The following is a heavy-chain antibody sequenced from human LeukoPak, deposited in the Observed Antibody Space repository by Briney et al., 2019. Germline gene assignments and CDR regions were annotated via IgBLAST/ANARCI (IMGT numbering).Heavy chain of an antibody. D-gene: IGHD2-15*01. V-gene: IGHV4-38-2*02. CDR2: IYHSGST. CDR3: ARDNIVVVAATKAYYFDY. CDR1: DDSITMYY. Sequence: SSETLSLTCSVSDDSITMYYWGWIRQPPGKGLEWIGSIYHSGSTYYNPSLKSRVTISVDTSKNQFSLKLSSVTAADTAVYYCARDNIVVVAATKAYYFDYWGQGTLVTVSS. J-gene: IGHJ4*02.